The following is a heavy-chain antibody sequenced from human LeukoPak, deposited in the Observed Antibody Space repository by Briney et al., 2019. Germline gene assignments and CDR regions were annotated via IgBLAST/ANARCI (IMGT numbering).Heavy chain of an antibody. CDR2: LSGSSGST. CDR1: GFTFSSYV. J-gene: IGHJ5*01. Sequence: PGGSLRLSCAASGFTFSSYVMSWVRQAPGKGLEWVSTLSGSSGSTYYADSVKGRFTISSDNSKNTLYLQMNSLRAEDTAVYYCAKDTRQNWFDSWGQGTLVTVAS. V-gene: IGHV3-23*01. CDR3: AKDTRQNWFDS.